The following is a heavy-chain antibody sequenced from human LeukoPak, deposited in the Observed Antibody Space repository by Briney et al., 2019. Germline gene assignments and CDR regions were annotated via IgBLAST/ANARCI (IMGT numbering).Heavy chain of an antibody. V-gene: IGHV3-33*06. CDR1: GFTFSSYG. D-gene: IGHD4-17*01. Sequence: PGGSLRLSCAASGFTFSSYGMNWVRQAPGKGLEWVAVIWYDGSNKYYADSVKGRFTISRDNSKNTLYLQMNSLRDEDTAVYYCAKDPNSYYGDYVDYWGQGTLVTVSS. J-gene: IGHJ4*02. CDR3: AKDPNSYYGDYVDY. CDR2: IWYDGSNK.